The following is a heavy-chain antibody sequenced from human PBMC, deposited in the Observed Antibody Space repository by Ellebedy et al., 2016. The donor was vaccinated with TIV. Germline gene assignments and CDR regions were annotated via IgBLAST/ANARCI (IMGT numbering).Heavy chain of an antibody. CDR3: ARGRVATTAAQYYYYGMDV. V-gene: IGHV4-39*07. CDR1: GGSISSSSYY. Sequence: SETLSLXXTVSGGSISSSSYYWGWIRQPPGKGLEWIGSIYYSGSTNYNPSLKSRVTISVDTSKNQFSLKLSSVTAADTAVYYCARGRVATTAAQYYYYGMDVWGQGTTVTVSS. D-gene: IGHD5-12*01. CDR2: IYYSGST. J-gene: IGHJ6*02.